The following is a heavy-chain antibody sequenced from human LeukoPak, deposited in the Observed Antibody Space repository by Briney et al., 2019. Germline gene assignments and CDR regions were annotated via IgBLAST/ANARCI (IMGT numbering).Heavy chain of an antibody. CDR3: ARGLVGHCSSTSCPPAVDP. D-gene: IGHD2-2*03. V-gene: IGHV4-34*01. CDR1: GGSFSGYY. CDR2: INHSGST. Sequence: SETLSLTCAVYGGSFSGYYWSWIRQPPGKGLEWIGEINHSGSTNYNPSLKSRVTISVDTSKNQFSLKLSSVTAADTAVYYCARGLVGHCSSTSCPPAVDPWGQGTLVTVSS. J-gene: IGHJ5*02.